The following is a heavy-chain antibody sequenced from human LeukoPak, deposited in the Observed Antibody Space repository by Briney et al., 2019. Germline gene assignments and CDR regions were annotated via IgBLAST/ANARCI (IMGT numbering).Heavy chain of an antibody. CDR3: ATTGTTALYYFDY. D-gene: IGHD1/OR15-1a*01. CDR1: GGSISSSNW. Sequence: SETLSLTCAVSGGSISSSNWWSWVRQPPGKGLEWIGEIYHSGSTNYNPSLKSRVTISVDTSKNQFSLKLSSVTAADTAVYYCATTGTTALYYFDYWGQGTLVTVSS. CDR2: IYHSGST. V-gene: IGHV4-4*02. J-gene: IGHJ4*02.